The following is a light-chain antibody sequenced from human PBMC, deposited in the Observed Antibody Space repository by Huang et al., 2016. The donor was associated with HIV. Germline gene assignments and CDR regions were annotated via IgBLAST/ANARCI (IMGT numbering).Light chain of an antibody. CDR2: WAS. J-gene: IGKJ3*01. V-gene: IGKV4-1*01. CDR1: RSVLFKSNSQNY. CDR3: KQYLLNPRT. Sequence: DIVMTQSPDYLPVSLGARATINCKSSRSVLFKSNSQNYVAWYHQRSGRPPRLLIYWASTRGSGVADRFTGSGSGTDFTLTISSLQAEDVAIYYCKQYLLNPRTFGHGTKVDIK.